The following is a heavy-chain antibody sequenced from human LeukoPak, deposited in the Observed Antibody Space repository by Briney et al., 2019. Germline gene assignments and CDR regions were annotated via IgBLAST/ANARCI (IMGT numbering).Heavy chain of an antibody. J-gene: IGHJ4*02. CDR2: ISSSSSTI. CDR3: ARVSTTVVTEY. V-gene: IGHV3-48*04. Sequence: GGSLRLSCVASGFTFSSYAMNWVRQAPGKGLEWVSYISSSSSTIYYADSVKGRFTISRDNAKNSLYLQMNSLRAEDTAVYYCARVSTTVVTEYWGQGTLVTVSS. D-gene: IGHD4-23*01. CDR1: GFTFSSYA.